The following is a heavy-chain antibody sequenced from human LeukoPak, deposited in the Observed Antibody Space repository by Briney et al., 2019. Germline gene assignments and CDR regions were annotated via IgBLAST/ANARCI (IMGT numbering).Heavy chain of an antibody. Sequence: PGGSLRLSCAASGFTVSSNYMSWVRQAPGKGLEWVSVIYSGVSTYYADSVKGRFTISRDNSKNTLYLQMNSLRAEDTAVYYCARDSRVAGTTAFDYWGQGTLVTVSS. CDR2: IYSGVST. CDR3: ARDSRVAGTTAFDY. V-gene: IGHV3-66*02. J-gene: IGHJ4*02. D-gene: IGHD6-19*01. CDR1: GFTVSSNY.